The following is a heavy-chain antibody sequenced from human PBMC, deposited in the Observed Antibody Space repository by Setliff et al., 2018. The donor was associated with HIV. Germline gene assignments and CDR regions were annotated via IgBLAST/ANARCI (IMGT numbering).Heavy chain of an antibody. D-gene: IGHD4-17*01. CDR3: ARGTAPRRGTNYGGNYPLGY. Sequence: ETLSLTCTVSGGSISSSSYCWGWVRQPPGKGLEWLGSIYHTGSTYYNPSLESRVTISIDTSKHQFSLKLSSVTAADTAVYFCARGTAPRRGTNYGGNYPLGYWGQGTLVTVSS. J-gene: IGHJ4*02. V-gene: IGHV4-39*07. CDR1: GGSISSSSYC. CDR2: IYHTGST.